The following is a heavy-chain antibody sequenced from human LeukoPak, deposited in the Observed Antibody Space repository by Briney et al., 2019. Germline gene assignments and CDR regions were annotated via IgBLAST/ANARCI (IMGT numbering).Heavy chain of an antibody. D-gene: IGHD3-22*01. Sequence: GGSLRLSCAASGFTFSSYAMSGVRQAPGKGLEWVSAISGSGGSTYYADSVKGRFTISRDNSENTLYLQMNSLRAEDTAVYYCAKGDYYDSSGYFDYWGQGTLVTVSS. CDR3: AKGDYYDSSGYFDY. CDR2: ISGSGGST. CDR1: GFTFSSYA. V-gene: IGHV3-23*01. J-gene: IGHJ4*02.